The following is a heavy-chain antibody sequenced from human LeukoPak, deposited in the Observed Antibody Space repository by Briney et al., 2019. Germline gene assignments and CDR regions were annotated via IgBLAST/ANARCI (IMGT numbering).Heavy chain of an antibody. V-gene: IGHV1-46*01. D-gene: IGHD2-15*01. J-gene: IGHJ4*02. Sequence: ASVKVSCKASGYTFTRYFMHWVRQAPGQGLERMGIINPSGGSTNYAQKFQGRVTMTRDRSTNTVYMELSSLRSEDTAVYYCARDLPLCTGGSCYSANYFDYWGQGTLVTVSS. CDR2: INPSGGST. CDR3: ARDLPLCTGGSCYSANYFDY. CDR1: GYTFTRYF.